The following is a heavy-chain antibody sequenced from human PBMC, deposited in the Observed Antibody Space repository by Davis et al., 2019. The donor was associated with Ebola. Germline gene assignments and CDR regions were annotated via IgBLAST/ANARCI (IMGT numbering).Heavy chain of an antibody. Sequence: SETLSLTCTVSGGSISSYYWSWIRQPPGKGLEWIGYIYYSGSTNYNPSLKSRVTISVDTSKNQFSLKLSSVTAADTAVYYCAGYSGYDEGDYYYYCGMDVWGQGTTVTVSS. V-gene: IGHV4-59*12. CDR3: AGYSGYDEGDYYYYCGMDV. CDR2: IYYSGST. CDR1: GGSISSYY. J-gene: IGHJ6*02. D-gene: IGHD5-12*01.